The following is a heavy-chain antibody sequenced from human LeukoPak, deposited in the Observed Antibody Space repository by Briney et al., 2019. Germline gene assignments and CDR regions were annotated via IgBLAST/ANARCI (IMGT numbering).Heavy chain of an antibody. Sequence: SETLSLTCAVYGGSFSGYYWSWIRQPPGKGLEWIGEINHSGSTNCSPSLKSRVTISVDTSKNQFSLKLSSVTAADTAVYYCARVGVATISSYFDYWGQGTLVTVSS. J-gene: IGHJ4*02. V-gene: IGHV4-34*01. CDR3: ARVGVATISSYFDY. CDR2: INHSGST. D-gene: IGHD5-12*01. CDR1: GGSFSGYY.